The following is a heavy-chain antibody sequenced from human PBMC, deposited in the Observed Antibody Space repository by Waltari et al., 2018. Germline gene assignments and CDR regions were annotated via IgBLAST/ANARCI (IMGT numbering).Heavy chain of an antibody. CDR2: IYYSGST. CDR1: GGSISSHY. D-gene: IGHD3-10*01. J-gene: IGHJ4*02. V-gene: IGHV4-59*11. CDR3: ARTITMVQGGLDY. Sequence: QVQLQESGPGLVKPSETLSLTCTVSGGSISSHYWSWIRQPPGKGLEWIGYIYYSGSTNYNPSLKSRVTISVDTSKNQFSLKLSSVTAADTAVYYCARTITMVQGGLDYWGQGTLVTVSS.